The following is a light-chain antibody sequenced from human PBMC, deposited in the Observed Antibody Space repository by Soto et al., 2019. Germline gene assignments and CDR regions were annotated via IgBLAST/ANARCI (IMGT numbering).Light chain of an antibody. CDR2: AAS. J-gene: IGKJ5*01. CDR1: QDISNY. CDR3: QQLNSYPRT. V-gene: IGKV1-9*01. Sequence: DIQMTQSPSSLSASVGDRVTITCQASQDISNYLNWYQQKPGKAPKLLIYAASTLQSGVPSRFSGSESGTDFTLTISSLQPEDFATYYCQQLNSYPRTFGPGTRLEIK.